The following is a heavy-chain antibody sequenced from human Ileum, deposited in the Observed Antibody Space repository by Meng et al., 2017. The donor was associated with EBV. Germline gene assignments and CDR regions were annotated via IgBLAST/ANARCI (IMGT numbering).Heavy chain of an antibody. CDR1: GVTFSSYA. D-gene: IGHD1-26*01. CDR2: IIGSGDKP. J-gene: IGHJ4*02. Sequence: LLGAGGGSDTLGRCLRLSCGALGVTFSSYASSWVRQAPGKGLEWVSSIIGSGDKPYYADSLKGQFTISRDNSGNTLYLQMNSLRVEDTAVYYCACDAEGELGDYFDYWGQGTLVTVSS. CDR3: ACDAEGELGDYFDY. V-gene: IGHV3-23*01.